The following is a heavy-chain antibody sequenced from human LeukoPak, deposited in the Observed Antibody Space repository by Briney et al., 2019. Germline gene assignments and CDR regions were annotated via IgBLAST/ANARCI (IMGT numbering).Heavy chain of an antibody. CDR1: GGSISSSAYY. J-gene: IGHJ6*02. CDR2: IYYSGST. Sequence: SETLSLTCAVSGGSISSSAYYWGWIRQPPGKGLEWIGSIYYSGSTYYNPSLKSRVTISVDTSKNQFSLKLSSVTAADTAVYYCARGNGWSSPHYYYGMDVWGQGTTVTVSS. CDR3: ARGNGWSSPHYYYGMDV. D-gene: IGHD6-19*01. V-gene: IGHV4-39*07.